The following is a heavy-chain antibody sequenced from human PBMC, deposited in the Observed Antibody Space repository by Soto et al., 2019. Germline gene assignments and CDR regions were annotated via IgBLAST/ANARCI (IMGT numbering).Heavy chain of an antibody. CDR1: GGYISIYSYY. CDR3: TRHRAYYYDSSGRDAFDI. D-gene: IGHD3-22*01. V-gene: IGHV4-39*01. Sequence: SETLCLTCPVPGGYISIYSYYLGLIRQPPGKGPECLGTIYYSGTTYYNPSLKSRVTISVDTSRNQFSLQLSPVTAADTAVYYCTRHRAYYYDSSGRDAFDIWGQGTMVTV. J-gene: IGHJ3*02. CDR2: IYYSGTT.